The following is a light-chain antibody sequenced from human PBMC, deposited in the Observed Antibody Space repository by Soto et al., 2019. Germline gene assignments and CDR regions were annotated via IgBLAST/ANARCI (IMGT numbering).Light chain of an antibody. CDR3: TSYTTISTLA. CDR1: SSDVGGYNY. Sequence: QSALTQPASVSGSPGQSITISCTGTSSDVGGYNYVSWYQQHPGKVPKLMIYEVSYRPSGVSNRFSGSKSGNTASLTISGLQAEDEADYYCTSYTTISTLAFGGGTKVTFL. V-gene: IGLV2-14*01. J-gene: IGLJ3*02. CDR2: EVS.